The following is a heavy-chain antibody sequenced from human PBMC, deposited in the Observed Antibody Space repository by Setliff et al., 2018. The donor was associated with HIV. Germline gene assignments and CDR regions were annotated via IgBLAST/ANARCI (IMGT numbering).Heavy chain of an antibody. CDR3: ASIVGATGGAFDI. D-gene: IGHD1-26*01. CDR1: GGTFSSYA. Sequence: SVKVSCKVSGGTFSSYAISWVRQAPGEGLEWMGGIIPIPGVRNYAQKLQGRVTMTTDTSTSTAYMELRSLRSDDTAVYYCASIVGATGGAFDIWGQGTMVTVSS. J-gene: IGHJ3*02. V-gene: IGHV1-69*10. CDR2: IIPIPGVR.